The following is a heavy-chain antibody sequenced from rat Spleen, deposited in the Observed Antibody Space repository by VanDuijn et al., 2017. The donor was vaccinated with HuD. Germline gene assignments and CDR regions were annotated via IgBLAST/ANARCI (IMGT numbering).Heavy chain of an antibody. D-gene: IGHD1-4*01. CDR2: ITNTGGST. CDR3: TTDPGYPYNWFAY. Sequence: EVQLVESGGGLVQPGRSLKLSCVASGFTFNNYWMTWIRQAPGKGLEWVASITNTGGSTYYPDSVKGRFTISRDDAKSTVYLQMNSLRSEDTATYYCTTDPGYPYNWFAYWGQGVMVTVSS. CDR1: GFTFNNYW. J-gene: IGHJ2*01. V-gene: IGHV5-31*01.